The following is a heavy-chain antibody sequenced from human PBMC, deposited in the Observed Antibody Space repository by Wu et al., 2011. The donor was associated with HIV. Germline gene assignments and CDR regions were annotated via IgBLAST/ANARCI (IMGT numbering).Heavy chain of an antibody. CDR3: TRDELFRVDDAFDM. J-gene: IGHJ3*02. CDR1: GYTFTDYF. V-gene: IGHV1-2*02. Sequence: QVQLVQSGADVKKPGASVKVSCKASGYTFTDYFVHWVRQVPGQNFEWMGWTNVNTGGTNYAPKFQGRVTMTRDTSISTAYIELSGLTSDDTAVYYCTRDELFRVDDAFDMWGQGTLVTVSS. CDR2: TNVNTGGT. D-gene: IGHD3-10*01.